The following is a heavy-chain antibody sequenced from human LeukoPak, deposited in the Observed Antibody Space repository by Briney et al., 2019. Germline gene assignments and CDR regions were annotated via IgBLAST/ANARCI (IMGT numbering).Heavy chain of an antibody. V-gene: IGHV4-39*01. D-gene: IGHD5-12*01. CDR2: FYYTGST. CDR1: GGSISSSGYY. CDR3: ARHSRSGYGDYESAFDI. J-gene: IGHJ3*02. Sequence: PSETLSLTCIVSGGSISSSGYYWDWIRQPPEKGLEWIGNFYYTGSTYYNPSLKSRITISVDTSKNQFSLKLRSVTAADTAVYYCARHSRSGYGDYESAFDIWGQGTMVTVSS.